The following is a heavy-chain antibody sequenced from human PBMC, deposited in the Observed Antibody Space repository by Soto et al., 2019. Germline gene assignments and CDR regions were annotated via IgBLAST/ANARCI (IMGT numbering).Heavy chain of an antibody. V-gene: IGHV1-2*04. CDR1: GYTFTGYY. D-gene: IGHD3-9*01. CDR2: INPNSGGT. CDR3: ARAYFNYYGMDV. J-gene: IGHJ6*02. Sequence: ASVKVSCKASGYTFTGYYMHWVRQAPGQGLEWMGWINPNSGGTNYAQKFQGWVTMTRDTSISTAYMELSRLRSDDTAVYYCARAYFNYYGMDVWGQGTTVTVSS.